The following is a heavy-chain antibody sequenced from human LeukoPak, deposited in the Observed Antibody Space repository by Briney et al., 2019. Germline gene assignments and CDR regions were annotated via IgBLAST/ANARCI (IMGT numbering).Heavy chain of an antibody. D-gene: IGHD5-12*01. Sequence: SEALSLTCAVYGGSFSGYYWSWIRQPPGKGLEWIGEINHSGSTNYNPSLKSRVTISVDTSKNQFSLKLSSVTAADTAVYYCARATTPYYYGMDVWGQGTTVTVSS. CDR1: GGSFSGYY. J-gene: IGHJ6*02. CDR3: ARATTPYYYGMDV. CDR2: INHSGST. V-gene: IGHV4-34*01.